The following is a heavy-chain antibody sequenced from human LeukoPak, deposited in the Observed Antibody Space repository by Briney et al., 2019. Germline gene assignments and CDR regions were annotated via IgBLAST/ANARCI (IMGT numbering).Heavy chain of an antibody. CDR3: ARHYYYDSSGYQYYFDY. V-gene: IGHV3-23*01. J-gene: IGHJ4*02. CDR2: ISGSGDTT. CDR1: GFTFSSYA. Sequence: GGSLRLSCAASGFTFSSYAMSWVRQAPGKGLEGVSGISGSGDTTKYADSVKGRFTISRDNSKNTLYLQMNSLRAEDTAVYYCARHYYYDSSGYQYYFDYWGQGTLVTVSS. D-gene: IGHD3-22*01.